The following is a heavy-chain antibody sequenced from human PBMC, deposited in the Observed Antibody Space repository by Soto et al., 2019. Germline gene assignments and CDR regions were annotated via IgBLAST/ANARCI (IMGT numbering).Heavy chain of an antibody. CDR2: IYYSGST. CDR1: GGSISSYY. Sequence: SETLSLTCTVSGGSISSYYWSWIRQPPGKGLEWIGYIYYSGSTNYNPSLKSRVTISVDTSKNQFSLKLGSVTAADTAVYYCARLPGYDFWSGYYTDYYYYMDVWGKGTTVTVSS. CDR3: ARLPGYDFWSGYYTDYYYYMDV. J-gene: IGHJ6*03. D-gene: IGHD3-3*01. V-gene: IGHV4-59*08.